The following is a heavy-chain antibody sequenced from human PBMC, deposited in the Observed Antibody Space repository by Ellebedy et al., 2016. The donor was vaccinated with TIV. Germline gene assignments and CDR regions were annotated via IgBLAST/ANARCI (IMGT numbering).Heavy chain of an antibody. V-gene: IGHV3-53*01. D-gene: IGHD4-23*01. CDR1: GFTVTTTC. CDR2: IFIAADVGET. J-gene: IGHJ4*02. Sequence: PGGSLRLSCAASGFTVTTTCMNWVRQATRKGLDWVSVIFIAADVGETHYADSVKGRFTISRDSSKNTLYLQMNSLRAEDTAVYYCARDAAGKGGKLDYWGQGALVTVSS. CDR3: ARDAAGKGGKLDY.